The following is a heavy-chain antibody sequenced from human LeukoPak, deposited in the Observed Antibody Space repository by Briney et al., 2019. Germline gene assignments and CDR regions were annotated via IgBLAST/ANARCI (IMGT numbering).Heavy chain of an antibody. D-gene: IGHD2-21*02. CDR3: AKGEGGAYCGDDCYSRFDY. V-gene: IGHV3-23*01. J-gene: IGHJ4*02. CDR2: MSGSGGSI. CDR1: GFTFSSYA. Sequence: GGSLRLPCAASGFTFSSYAKNWVRQAPGKGLEWVSGMSGSGGSIYYADSVKRRFTISRDNSKNTLYLQMNSLRVEDTAVYYCAKGEGGAYCGDDCYSRFDYWGQGTLVTVSS.